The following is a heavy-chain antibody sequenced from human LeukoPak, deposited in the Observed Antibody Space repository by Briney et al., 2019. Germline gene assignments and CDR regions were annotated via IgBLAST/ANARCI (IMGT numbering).Heavy chain of an antibody. J-gene: IGHJ4*02. V-gene: IGHV6-1*01. CDR1: RDSVSCNRAG. CDR2: TYYRSKWYN. Sequence: SRTLALILDSSRDSVSCNRAGWNWTRQSPSRGLEWLGRTYYRSKWYNDYAISVRSRITINPDTSKNQFSLQLNSVTPEDTAVHYCARDICSFYNCRNYRFDYWGQGTLVTVSS. D-gene: IGHD1-1*01. CDR3: ARDICSFYNCRNYRFDY.